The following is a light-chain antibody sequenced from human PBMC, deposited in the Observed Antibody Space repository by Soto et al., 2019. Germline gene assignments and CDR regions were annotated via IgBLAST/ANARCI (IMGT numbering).Light chain of an antibody. J-gene: IGLJ1*01. CDR2: EVS. CDR1: SSDVGGYNY. V-gene: IGLV2-8*01. CDR3: RSYTGSNNYV. Sequence: QSALTQPPSASGAPGQSVTISCTGTSSDVGGYNYVSWYQQHPGKAPKLMIYEVSERPSGVPDRFSGSRSGNTASLTVSGLQAEDDADYYCRSYTGSNNYVFGTGTKVTGL.